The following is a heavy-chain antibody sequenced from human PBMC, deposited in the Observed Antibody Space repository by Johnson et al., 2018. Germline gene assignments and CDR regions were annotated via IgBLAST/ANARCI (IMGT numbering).Heavy chain of an antibody. CDR3: ARGGIVGATRTLRYYYAMDV. V-gene: IGHV4-59*01. J-gene: IGHJ6*02. Sequence: VQLQESGPGLVKPSETLSLTCTVSGGSISTYYWTWIRQPPGKGLEWIGYIFHSGSTSYNPSLKSRVTMSVATSKNQFSLNVTSVTAADTAVYFCARGGIVGATRTLRYYYAMDVWGQGSTVTVSS. D-gene: IGHD1-26*01. CDR2: IFHSGST. CDR1: GGSISTYY.